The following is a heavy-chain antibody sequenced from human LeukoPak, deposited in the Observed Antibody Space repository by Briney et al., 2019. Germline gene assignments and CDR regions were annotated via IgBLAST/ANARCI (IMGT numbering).Heavy chain of an antibody. CDR2: FGSSSRYI. J-gene: IGHJ4*02. Sequence: GGSLRLSCAASGYRFTDFSMSWVRQTPGKGLEWIASFGSSSRYIYYADSVKGRFTISRDIAKNSLFLQMNDLRAEDTAIYYCARDPGNHFDYWGQGTLVTVTS. V-gene: IGHV3-21*06. CDR3: ARDPGNHFDY. CDR1: GYRFTDFS.